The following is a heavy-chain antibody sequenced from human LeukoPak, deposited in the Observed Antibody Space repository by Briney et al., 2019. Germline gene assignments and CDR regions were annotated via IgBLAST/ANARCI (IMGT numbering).Heavy chain of an antibody. D-gene: IGHD3-10*01. CDR1: GGSFSGYY. CDR2: INHSGST. Sequence: SETLSLTCAVYGGSFSGYYWSWIRQPPGKGLEWIGEINHSGSTNYNPSLKSRVTISVDTSKNQFSLKLSSVTAADTAVYYCARHGRRVRGVSSYWGQGTLVTVSS. CDR3: ARHGRRVRGVSSY. V-gene: IGHV4-34*01. J-gene: IGHJ4*02.